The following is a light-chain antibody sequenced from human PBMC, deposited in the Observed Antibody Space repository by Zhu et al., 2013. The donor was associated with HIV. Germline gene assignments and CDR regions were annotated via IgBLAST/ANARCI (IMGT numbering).Light chain of an antibody. CDR3: SSYTGTDHYVV. CDR2: DVF. V-gene: IGLV2-11*01. J-gene: IGLJ2*01. CDR1: ISDVGGYHY. Sequence: QSALTQPRSVSGSPGQSVTISCTGTISDVGGYHYVSWYQQHPGKVPKLIIYDVFERPSGVPDRFSGSKSGNTAFLTVSGLQDDDEGDYYCSSYTGTDHYVVFGGGTKLTVL.